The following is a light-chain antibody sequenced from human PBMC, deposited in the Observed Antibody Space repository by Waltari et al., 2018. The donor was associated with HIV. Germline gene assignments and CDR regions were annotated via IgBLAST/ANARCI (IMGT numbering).Light chain of an antibody. V-gene: IGKV1-5*03. CDR3: QHYNRFSGT. CDR1: QSISSW. Sequence: DIQMTQSPSTLSASVGDRVTITCRASQSISSWLAWYQQKPGKAPKVLIYEASSLESGVPSRFSDSGSGTDFTLTISSLQPGDFATYYCQHYNRFSGTFGQGTKVEIK. J-gene: IGKJ1*01. CDR2: EAS.